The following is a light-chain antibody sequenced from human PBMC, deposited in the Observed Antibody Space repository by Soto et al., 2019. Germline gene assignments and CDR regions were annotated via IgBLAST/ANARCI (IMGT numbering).Light chain of an antibody. Sequence: ELVLTQSPVALSLSSGERETLSCRASQSVSSTLLTWYQQKPGQAPRLLIYGVSSRATGIPDRFSGSGSGTDFTLTISRVEPEDFALYFCQHYGDSSWTFGQGSRVELK. CDR3: QHYGDSSWT. J-gene: IGKJ1*01. V-gene: IGKV3-20*01. CDR1: QSVSSTL. CDR2: GVS.